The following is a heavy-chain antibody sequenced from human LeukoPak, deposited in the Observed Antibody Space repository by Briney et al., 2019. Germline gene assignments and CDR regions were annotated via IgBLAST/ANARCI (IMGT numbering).Heavy chain of an antibody. CDR3: ASLKNYYDSSGYLVTDAFDI. CDR1: GYIFSNYG. D-gene: IGHD3-22*01. CDR2: ISGYNGNT. Sequence: ASVKVSCKASGYIFSNYGITWVRQAPGQGLEWMGWISGYNGNTKYAQKLQGRVTMTTDTSTSTAYMELRSLKSDDTAVYYCASLKNYYDSSGYLVTDAFDIWGQGTMVTVSS. V-gene: IGHV1-18*01. J-gene: IGHJ3*02.